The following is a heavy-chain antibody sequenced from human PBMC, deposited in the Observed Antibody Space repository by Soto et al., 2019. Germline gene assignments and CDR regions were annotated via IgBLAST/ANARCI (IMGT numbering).Heavy chain of an antibody. CDR1: GGSFSGYY. CDR3: ARGSSGWSYFDY. V-gene: IGHV4-34*01. D-gene: IGHD6-19*01. J-gene: IGHJ4*02. CDR2: INHSGST. Sequence: PSETLSLTCAVYGGSFSGYYWSWIRQPPGKGLEWIGEINHSGSTNYNPSLKSRVTISVDTSKNQFSLKLSSVTAADTAVYYCARGSSGWSYFDYWGQGTLVTVSS.